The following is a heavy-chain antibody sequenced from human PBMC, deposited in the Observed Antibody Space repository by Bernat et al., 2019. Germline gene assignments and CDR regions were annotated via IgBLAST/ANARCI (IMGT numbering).Heavy chain of an antibody. CDR2: IEHGGAT. CDR1: GASINSYW. CDR3: ARNGAYCIEV. D-gene: IGHD2-21*01. J-gene: IGHJ6*02. Sequence: QVQLQESGPGLVKPSETLSLTCDVSGASINSYWWSWVRQPPGKGLEWIGEIEHGGATNYNPSLKSRVTISVDTSKNQFSLKLSSVTDADTALYYCARNGAYCIEVWGQGTTVTVS. V-gene: IGHV4-4*02.